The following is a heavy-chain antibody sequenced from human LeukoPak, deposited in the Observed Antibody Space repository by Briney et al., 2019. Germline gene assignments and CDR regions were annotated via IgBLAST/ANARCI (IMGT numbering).Heavy chain of an antibody. CDR3: AGSYGDYVFDY. D-gene: IGHD4-17*01. J-gene: IGHJ4*02. Sequence: SETLSLTCTVSGGSISSYYWSWIRQPPGKGLEWIGYIYYSGSTNYNPSLKSRVTISVDTSKNQFFLKLSSVTAADTAVYYCAGSYGDYVFDYWGQGTLVTVSS. CDR2: IYYSGST. CDR1: GGSISSYY. V-gene: IGHV4-59*01.